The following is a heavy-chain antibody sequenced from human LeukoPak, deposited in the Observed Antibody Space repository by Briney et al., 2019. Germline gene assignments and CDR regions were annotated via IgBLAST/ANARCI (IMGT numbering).Heavy chain of an antibody. CDR1: GFTFTTYW. D-gene: IGHD3-22*01. J-gene: IGHJ4*02. CDR2: INSDGSIT. Sequence: GGSLRLSCAASGFTFTTYWMHWVRQAPGKGLVWVSHINSDGSITSYADSVKGRFTISRDNAKNSLYLQMNSLRAEDTAVYYCAKRADYYDSSGYDYWGQGTLVTVSS. CDR3: AKRADYYDSSGYDY. V-gene: IGHV3-74*01.